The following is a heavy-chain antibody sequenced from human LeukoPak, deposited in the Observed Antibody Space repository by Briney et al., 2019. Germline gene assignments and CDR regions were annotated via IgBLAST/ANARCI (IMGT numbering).Heavy chain of an antibody. J-gene: IGHJ4*02. CDR2: IYSGTT. D-gene: IGHD4/OR15-4a*01. CDR1: GFSVSSNS. V-gene: IGHV3-53*01. Sequence: GGSLRLSCTVSGFSVSSNSMSWVRQAPGKGLVWVSFIYSGTTHYSDSVKGRFTISRDNSKNTLYLQMNSLRVEDTAVYYCARRAGAYSHPYDYWGQGTLVTVSS. CDR3: ARRAGAYSHPYDY.